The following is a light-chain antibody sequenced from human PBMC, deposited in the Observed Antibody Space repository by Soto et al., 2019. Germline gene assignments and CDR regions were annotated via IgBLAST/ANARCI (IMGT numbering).Light chain of an antibody. CDR3: QYFGSSPHT. Sequence: EIVLTQSPATLSLSPGEGATLSCRASQNINSAHLAWYQHQRGQAPRLLMYGASIRATGSPDRFSGSGSETDFTLSISRLEPEDFAVYYCQYFGSSPHTFGGGTKVEIK. J-gene: IGKJ4*01. CDR2: GAS. V-gene: IGKV3-20*01. CDR1: QNINSAH.